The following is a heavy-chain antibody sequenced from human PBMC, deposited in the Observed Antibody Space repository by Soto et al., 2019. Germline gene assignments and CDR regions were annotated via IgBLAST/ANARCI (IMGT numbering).Heavy chain of an antibody. Sequence: GGSLRLSCAVSGFTVSSNSITWVRQAPGQGLEWVSVLHSDVSTYYVDSVKGRFVISRDNSKDTVYLQMNSLRAEDTAIYYCARELGGSWYNWFDPWGQGTLVTVSS. D-gene: IGHD2-15*01. CDR2: LHSDVST. CDR1: GFTVSSNS. V-gene: IGHV3-53*01. J-gene: IGHJ5*02. CDR3: ARELGGSWYNWFDP.